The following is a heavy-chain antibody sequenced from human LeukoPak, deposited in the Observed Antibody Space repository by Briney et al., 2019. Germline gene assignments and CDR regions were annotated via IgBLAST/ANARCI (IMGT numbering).Heavy chain of an antibody. Sequence: GGSLRLSCAASGFTVSSNYMSWVRQAPGKGLEWVSAISGSGGSPYYADSVKGRFTISRDNSKNTMYLQMNSLRAEDTAVYYCATGGGYDFWSGYRYFDYWGQETLVIVSS. CDR3: ATGGGYDFWSGYRYFDY. CDR1: GFTVSSNY. V-gene: IGHV3-23*01. J-gene: IGHJ4*02. D-gene: IGHD3-3*01. CDR2: ISGSGGSP.